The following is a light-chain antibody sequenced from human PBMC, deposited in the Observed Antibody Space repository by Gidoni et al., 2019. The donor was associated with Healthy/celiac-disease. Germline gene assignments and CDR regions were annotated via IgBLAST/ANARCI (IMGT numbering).Light chain of an antibody. CDR1: QSISSY. Sequence: DIQMPQSPSSLSASVGDRVTIICRASQSISSYLNWYQQKPGKAPKLLIYAASSLQSGVPSRFSGSGSGTDFTLTISSLQPEDFATYYCQQSYSTPPYTFGQGTKLEIK. V-gene: IGKV1-39*01. CDR3: QQSYSTPPYT. CDR2: AAS. J-gene: IGKJ2*01.